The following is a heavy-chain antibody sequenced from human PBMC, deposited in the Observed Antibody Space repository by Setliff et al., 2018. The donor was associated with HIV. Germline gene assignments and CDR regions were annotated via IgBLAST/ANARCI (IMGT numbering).Heavy chain of an antibody. V-gene: IGHV4-61*02. CDR3: AREGGLDYYDSSGHYSY. Sequence: PSETLSLTCTVSGGSISSGSYYWSWIRQPAGKGLEWIGRIHTSGNTNYNPSLKSRVTISVDTSKNQFSLKLSSVTAADTAVYYCAREGGLDYYDSSGHYSYWGQGTLVTVPQ. J-gene: IGHJ4*02. D-gene: IGHD3-22*01. CDR2: IHTSGNT. CDR1: GGSISSGSYY.